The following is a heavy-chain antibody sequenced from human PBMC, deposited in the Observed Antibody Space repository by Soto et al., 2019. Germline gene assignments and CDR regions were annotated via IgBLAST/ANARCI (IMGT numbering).Heavy chain of an antibody. J-gene: IGHJ4*01. Sequence: GGSLRLSCAASGFIFENFGMSWVRQAPGKGLEWISSISGSGFKKYYADSVKGRFTISRDNSKSTVYLQMDSLRPEDTAIYYCAREGVTNYTDYYFDLWGHGALVTVSS. V-gene: IGHV3-23*01. CDR1: GFIFENFG. CDR2: ISGSGFKK. D-gene: IGHD4-4*01. CDR3: AREGVTNYTDYYFDL.